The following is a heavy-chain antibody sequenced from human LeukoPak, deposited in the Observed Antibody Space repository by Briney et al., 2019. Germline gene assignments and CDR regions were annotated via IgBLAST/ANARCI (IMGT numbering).Heavy chain of an antibody. D-gene: IGHD5-24*01. CDR1: GFTFSSSA. CDR2: ISASGGST. V-gene: IGHV3-23*01. CDR3: AKGLEMATNNYGMDV. Sequence: PGGSLRLSCAASGFTFSSSAMSWVRQVPGKGLEWVSGISASGGSTYYADSVRGRFTISRDNSKNTLYLQMNSLRAEDTAVYYCAKGLEMATNNYGMDVWGQGTTVTVSS. J-gene: IGHJ6*02.